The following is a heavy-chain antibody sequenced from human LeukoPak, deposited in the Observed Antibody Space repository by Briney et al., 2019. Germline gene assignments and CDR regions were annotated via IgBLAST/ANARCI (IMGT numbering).Heavy chain of an antibody. J-gene: IGHJ3*02. CDR2: ISTYNGHT. D-gene: IGHD1-26*01. CDR1: GYTFTSYD. CDR3: ARGGRWELPRPHAFDI. V-gene: IGHV1-18*01. Sequence: ASVKVSCKASGYTFTSYDINWVRQATGQGLEWMGWISTYNGHTNYAQKLQGRVTMTTDTSTSTAYMELRNLRSDDTAVYYCARGGRWELPRPHAFDIWGQGTMVTVSS.